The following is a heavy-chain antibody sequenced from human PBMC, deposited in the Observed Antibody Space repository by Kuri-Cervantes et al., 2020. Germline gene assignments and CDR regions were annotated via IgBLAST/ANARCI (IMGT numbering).Heavy chain of an antibody. CDR1: GFTVSSNY. CDR2: IYSGGST. CDR3: ARGNFYAMDV. Sequence: GGSLRLSCAASGFTVSSNYMSWVRQAPGKGLEWVSVIYSGGSTYYADSVKGRFSISRDNATNTLYLHMNSLRAEDTAVYYCARGNFYAMDVWGQGTTVTVSS. V-gene: IGHV3-53*01. J-gene: IGHJ6*02.